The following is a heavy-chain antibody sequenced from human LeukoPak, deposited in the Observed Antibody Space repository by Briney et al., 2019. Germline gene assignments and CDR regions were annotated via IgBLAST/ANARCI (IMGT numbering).Heavy chain of an antibody. CDR3: ARAKQRAI. V-gene: IGHV3-74*01. J-gene: IGHJ3*02. CDR2: INSDGSST. D-gene: IGHD6-25*01. CDR1: GFTFSSYW. Sequence: PGGSLRLSCAASGFTFSSYWMHWVRQAPGKGRVWVSRINSDGSSTSYADSVKGRFTISRDNAKNTLYLQMNSLRAEDTAVYYCARAKQRAIWGQGTMVTVSS.